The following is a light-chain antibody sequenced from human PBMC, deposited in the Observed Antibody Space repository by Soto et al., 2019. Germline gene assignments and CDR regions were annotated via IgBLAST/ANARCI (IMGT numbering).Light chain of an antibody. J-gene: IGLJ1*01. Sequence: QSALTQPPSASVSPGQSVTISCTGTSSDITDNKYVSWFQQHPGKAPKVLIYEVNKRPSGVPDRFSGSKSGNTASLTVSGLQADDEADYYCNSYVGSNNYVFGTGTRSPS. CDR2: EVN. V-gene: IGLV2-8*01. CDR3: NSYVGSNNYV. CDR1: SSDITDNKY.